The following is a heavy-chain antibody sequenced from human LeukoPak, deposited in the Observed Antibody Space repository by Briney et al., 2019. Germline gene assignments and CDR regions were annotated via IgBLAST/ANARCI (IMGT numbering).Heavy chain of an antibody. CDR2: IYSGGST. CDR1: GFTVSSNY. V-gene: IGHV3-66*02. Sequence: PGGSLRLSCAASGFTVSSNYMSWVRQAPGKGLEWVSVIYSGGSTYYADSVKGRFIISRDNSKNTLYLQMNSLRAEDTAVYYCARDIVVVPAARDYWGQGTLVTVSS. J-gene: IGHJ4*02. CDR3: ARDIVVVPAARDY. D-gene: IGHD2-2*01.